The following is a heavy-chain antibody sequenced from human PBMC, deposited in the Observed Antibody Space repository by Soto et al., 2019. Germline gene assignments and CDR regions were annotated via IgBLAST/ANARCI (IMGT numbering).Heavy chain of an antibody. D-gene: IGHD3-10*01. J-gene: IGHJ6*02. V-gene: IGHV3-30*18. CDR1: GFTFSSYS. CDR2: ISYDGSNK. Sequence: GGSLRLSCAASGFTFSSYSMNWVRQAPGKGLEWVAVISYDGSNKYYADSVKGRFTISRDNSKNTLYLQMNSLRAEDTAVYYCAKDPVVRGRDYYYGMDVWGQGTTVTVSS. CDR3: AKDPVVRGRDYYYGMDV.